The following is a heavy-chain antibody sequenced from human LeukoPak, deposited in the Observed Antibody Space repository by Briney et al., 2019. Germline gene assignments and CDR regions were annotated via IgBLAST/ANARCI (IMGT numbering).Heavy chain of an antibody. J-gene: IGHJ4*02. D-gene: IGHD6-13*01. Sequence: ASVKVSCKASGYTFTSYDINWVRQATGQGLEWMGWMNPNSGNTGYAQKFQGRVTMTTNTSISTAYMELSSLRSEDTAVYYCARRLSIAAAGRKRAYYFDYWGQGTLVTVSS. CDR1: GYTFTSYD. CDR2: MNPNSGNT. V-gene: IGHV1-8*01. CDR3: ARRLSIAAAGRKRAYYFDY.